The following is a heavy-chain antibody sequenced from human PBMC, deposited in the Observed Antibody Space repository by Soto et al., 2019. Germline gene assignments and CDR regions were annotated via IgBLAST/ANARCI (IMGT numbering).Heavy chain of an antibody. CDR1: GGSISSGGYY. J-gene: IGHJ4*02. CDR2: IYYSGST. Sequence: SETLSLTCTVSGGSISSGGYYWSWIRQHPGKGLEWIGYIYYSGSTYYNPSLKSRVTISVDTSKNQFSLKLSSVTAADTAVYYCARVGGYCSSTSCQPIDYWGQGTLVTVSS. D-gene: IGHD2-2*03. CDR3: ARVGGYCSSTSCQPIDY. V-gene: IGHV4-31*03.